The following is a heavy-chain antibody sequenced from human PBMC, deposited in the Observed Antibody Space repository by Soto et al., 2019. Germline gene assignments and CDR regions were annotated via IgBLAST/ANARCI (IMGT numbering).Heavy chain of an antibody. J-gene: IGHJ4*02. V-gene: IGHV1-69*01. CDR1: GGTFSSYA. CDR3: ARDSGYCSSTSCYEGDY. CDR2: IIPIFGTA. Sequence: QVQLVQSGAEVKKPGSSVKVSCKASGGTFSSYAISWVRQAPGQGLEWMGGIIPIFGTANYAQKCQGRVTITEDESTSTAYMELSSLRSEDTAVYYCARDSGYCSSTSCYEGDYWGQGTLVTVSS. D-gene: IGHD2-2*03.